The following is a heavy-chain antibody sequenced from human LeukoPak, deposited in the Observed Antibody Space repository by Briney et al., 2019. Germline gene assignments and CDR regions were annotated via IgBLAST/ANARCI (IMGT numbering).Heavy chain of an antibody. Sequence: NPGGSLRLSCAASGFTFSSYSMNWVRQAPGKGLEWVSSISSSSSYIYYADSVKGRFTISRDNAKNSLYLKMNSLRAEDTAVYYCARDKGSYLPDYWGQGTLVTVSS. D-gene: IGHD1-26*01. CDR1: GFTFSSYS. CDR2: ISSSSSYI. CDR3: ARDKGSYLPDY. J-gene: IGHJ4*02. V-gene: IGHV3-21*01.